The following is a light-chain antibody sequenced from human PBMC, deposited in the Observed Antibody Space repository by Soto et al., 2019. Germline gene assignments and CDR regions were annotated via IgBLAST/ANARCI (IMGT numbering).Light chain of an antibody. CDR3: QQYGSLPIT. CDR1: QSVSNNY. Sequence: EIVLTQSPGTLSLSPGDRATLSCRASQSVSNNYLTWYLQKPGQAPRLLVYGASYRPTGIPDRFSGSGSGTDFTLTISRVEPEDFAIYYCQQYGSLPITFGQGTRLEIK. CDR2: GAS. J-gene: IGKJ5*01. V-gene: IGKV3-20*01.